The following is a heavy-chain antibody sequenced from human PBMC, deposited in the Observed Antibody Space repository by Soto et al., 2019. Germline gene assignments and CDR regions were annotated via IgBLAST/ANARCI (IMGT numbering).Heavy chain of an antibody. CDR1: GFTFSSHW. CDR3: AEAMAYAFHI. J-gene: IGHJ3*02. D-gene: IGHD5-18*01. CDR2: IRQDGGEE. Sequence: EVQLVESGGGLVQPGGSLRLSCAASGFTFSSHWMSWVRQAPGKGLEWVANIRQDGGEEHYVDSVKGRFTISRDNAKNSLYLQMNSLRAEDTAVYYCAEAMAYAFHIWGQGTMVTVSS. V-gene: IGHV3-7*01.